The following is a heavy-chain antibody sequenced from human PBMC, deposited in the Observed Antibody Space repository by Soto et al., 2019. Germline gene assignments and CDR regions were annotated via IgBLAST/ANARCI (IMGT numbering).Heavy chain of an antibody. Sequence: ASVKVSCKASGITSTTYAIHWVRQAPGQRPEWMGWINAGNGNTKYSQKFQGRVTITRDTSASTAYMELSSLRSEDTAVYYCARSIVVVTALDYWGQGTLVTVSS. J-gene: IGHJ4*02. CDR1: GITSTTYA. CDR2: INAGNGNT. CDR3: ARSIVVVTALDY. D-gene: IGHD2-21*02. V-gene: IGHV1-3*01.